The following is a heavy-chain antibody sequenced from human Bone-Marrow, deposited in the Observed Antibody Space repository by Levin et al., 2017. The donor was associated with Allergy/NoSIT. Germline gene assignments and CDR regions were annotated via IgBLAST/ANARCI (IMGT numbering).Heavy chain of an antibody. CDR2: IYTSGST. CDR3: ARSGIAVAGPIFDY. J-gene: IGHJ4*02. D-gene: IGHD6-19*01. Sequence: SQTLSLTFTVSGGSISSGSYYWSWIRQPAGKGLEWIGRIYTSGSTNYNPSLKSRVTISVDTSKNQFSLKLSSVTAADTAVYYCARSGIAVAGPIFDYWGQGTLVTVSS. CDR1: GGSISSGSYY. V-gene: IGHV4-61*02.